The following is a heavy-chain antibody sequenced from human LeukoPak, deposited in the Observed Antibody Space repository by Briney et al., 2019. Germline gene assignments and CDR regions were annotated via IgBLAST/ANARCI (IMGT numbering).Heavy chain of an antibody. D-gene: IGHD3-22*01. CDR1: GYTLTELS. J-gene: IGHJ4*02. V-gene: IGHV1-24*01. CDR3: ARTYDSSGYYKGAGNFDY. CDR2: FDPEDGET. Sequence: ASVKVSCKVSGYTLTELSMHWVRQAPGKGLEWMGGFDPEDGETTYAQKFQGRVTMTEDTSTDTAYMELSSLRSEDTAVYYCARTYDSSGYYKGAGNFDYWGQGTLVTVSS.